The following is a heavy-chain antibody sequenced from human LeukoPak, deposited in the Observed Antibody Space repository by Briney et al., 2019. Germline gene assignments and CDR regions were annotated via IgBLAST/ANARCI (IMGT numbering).Heavy chain of an antibody. J-gene: IGHJ4*02. CDR3: ASNTGTVFDY. CDR1: GGSISSYY. D-gene: IGHD7-27*01. Sequence: SETLSLTCTVSGGSISSYYWSWIRQPPGKGLEWIGYVYYTGSTEYNPSLRSRVTIPLDMSKQQFSLNLTSVTAADTAVYYCASNTGTVFDYWGQGALVTVSS. CDR2: VYYTGST. V-gene: IGHV4-59*01.